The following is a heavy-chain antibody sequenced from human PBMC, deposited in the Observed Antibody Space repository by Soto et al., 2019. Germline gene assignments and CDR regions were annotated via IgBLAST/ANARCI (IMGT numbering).Heavy chain of an antibody. CDR2: INPNSGGT. V-gene: IGHV1-2*04. CDR1: GYTFTGYY. Sequence: QVQLVQSGAEVKKPGASVKVSCKASGYTFTGYYMHWVRQAPGQGLEWMGWINPNSGGTNYAQKFQGWVTMTRDTSISTAYMELSRLRSDDTAVYYCARERQRFGELPGWFDPWGQGTLVTVSS. J-gene: IGHJ5*02. CDR3: ARERQRFGELPGWFDP. D-gene: IGHD3-10*01.